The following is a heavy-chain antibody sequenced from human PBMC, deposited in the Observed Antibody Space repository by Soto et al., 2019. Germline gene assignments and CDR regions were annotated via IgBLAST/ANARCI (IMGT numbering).Heavy chain of an antibody. J-gene: IGHJ6*02. CDR1: GYAFTIYG. CDR3: ARALGYSGYAGMDV. D-gene: IGHD5-12*01. CDR2: ISPDNGNT. V-gene: IGHV1-18*01. Sequence: ASVKVSCKASGYAFTIYGINWVRQAPGQGLEWMGWISPDNGNTNYAQKLQGRVTMTTDTSTSTAYMELRSLRSDDTAVYYCARALGYSGYAGMDVWGQGTTVTVSS.